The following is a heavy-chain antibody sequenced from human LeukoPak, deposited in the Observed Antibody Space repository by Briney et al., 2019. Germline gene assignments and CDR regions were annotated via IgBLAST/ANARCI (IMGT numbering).Heavy chain of an antibody. J-gene: IGHJ5*02. CDR1: RGSISSYY. Sequence: SETLSLTCAVSRGSISSYYWSWIRQPPGKGLEWIVYIYYSGSPNYNPSLRSRVTISVDTSKNQFSLKLSSVTAADTAIYYCARGLTSYSRSSYWFDPWGQGTLVTVSS. CDR3: ARGLTSYSRSSYWFDP. V-gene: IGHV4-59*01. CDR2: IYYSGSP. D-gene: IGHD6-6*01.